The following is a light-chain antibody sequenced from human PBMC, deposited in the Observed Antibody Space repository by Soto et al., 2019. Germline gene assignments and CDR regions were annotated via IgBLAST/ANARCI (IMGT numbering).Light chain of an antibody. CDR3: QQYFRTPLT. V-gene: IGKV4-1*01. J-gene: IGKJ4*01. Sequence: DIVMTQSPDSLSVSLGGRATISCKSSQTVFYSSRNRSYLAWYQQKPRQPPNLLIYWASTRESGVPDRFSGSGSGTDFTLSISNLQAEDVAVYYCQQYFRTPLTFGGGTKVEIK. CDR1: QTVFYSSRNRSY. CDR2: WAS.